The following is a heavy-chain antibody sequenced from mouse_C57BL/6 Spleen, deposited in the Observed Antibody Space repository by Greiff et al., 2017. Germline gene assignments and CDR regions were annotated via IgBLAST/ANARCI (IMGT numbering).Heavy chain of an antibody. V-gene: IGHV1-18*01. CDR1: GYTFTDYN. Sequence: EVQLQQSGPELVKPGASVKIPCKASGYTFTDYNMDWVKQSHGKSLEWIGDINPNNGGTIYNQKFKGKATLTVDKSSSTAYMELRSLTSEDTAVYYGARTGYGSTPWFAYWGQGTLVTVSA. CDR3: ARTGYGSTPWFAY. D-gene: IGHD1-1*01. J-gene: IGHJ3*01. CDR2: INPNNGGT.